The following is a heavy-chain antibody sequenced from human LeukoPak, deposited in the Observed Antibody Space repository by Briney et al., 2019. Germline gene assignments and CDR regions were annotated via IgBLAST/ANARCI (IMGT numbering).Heavy chain of an antibody. CDR1: GGSFSGYY. Sequence: SETLSLTCAVYGGSFSGYYWSWIRQPPGKGLEWNGEINHSGSTNYNPSLRSRVTISVDTSKNQFSLKLSSVTAADTAVYYCARELLWFGESLWGQGTLVTVSS. D-gene: IGHD3-10*01. CDR3: ARELLWFGESL. CDR2: INHSGST. V-gene: IGHV4-34*01. J-gene: IGHJ4*02.